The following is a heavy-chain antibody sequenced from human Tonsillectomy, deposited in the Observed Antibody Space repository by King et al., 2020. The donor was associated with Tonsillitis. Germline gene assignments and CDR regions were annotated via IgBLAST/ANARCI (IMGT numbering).Heavy chain of an antibody. V-gene: IGHV3-30*18. Sequence: VQLVESGGGVVQPGRSLRLSCAASGFTFSSYGMHWVRQAPGKGLEWVAVISYDGSNKYYADSVKGRFTISRDNSKNTLYLHMNSLRSEDTAVYSCAKGKHSGSYYMGDYWGQGTLVTVSS. CDR3: AKGKHSGSYYMGDY. CDR1: GFTFSSYG. D-gene: IGHD1-26*01. J-gene: IGHJ4*02. CDR2: ISYDGSNK.